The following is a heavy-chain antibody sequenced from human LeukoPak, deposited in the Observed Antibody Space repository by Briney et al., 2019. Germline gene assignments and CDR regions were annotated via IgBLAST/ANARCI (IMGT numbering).Heavy chain of an antibody. D-gene: IGHD3-22*01. CDR3: ARGVVVVIRGSYYYYMDV. V-gene: IGHV4-59*01. CDR1: GGSISIKY. J-gene: IGHJ6*03. Sequence: PSETLSLTCTVSGGSISIKYWSWIRQPPGKGLEWIGYIYYSGSTNYNPSLKSRVTISVDTSKNQFSLKLSSVTAADTAVYYCARGVVVVIRGSYYYYMDVWGKGTTVTISS. CDR2: IYYSGST.